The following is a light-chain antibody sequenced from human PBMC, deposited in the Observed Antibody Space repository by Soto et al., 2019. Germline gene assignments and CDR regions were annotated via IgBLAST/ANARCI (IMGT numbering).Light chain of an antibody. J-gene: IGKJ2*01. V-gene: IGKV1-9*01. CDR1: QDISNS. CDR3: QQLHHYPDT. Sequence: DVQLTQSPPFVSASVGDRVTITCRASQDISNSLGWYQQKSGKAPKLLIYAASTLHSGVPSRFSGRQSGTEFTLTIDNLQAEDSATYYCQQLHHYPDTFGQGTKLEIK. CDR2: AAS.